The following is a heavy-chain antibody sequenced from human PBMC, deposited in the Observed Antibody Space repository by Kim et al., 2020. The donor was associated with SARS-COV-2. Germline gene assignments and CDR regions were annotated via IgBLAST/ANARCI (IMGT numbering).Heavy chain of an antibody. V-gene: IGHV4-4*02. D-gene: IGHD6-19*01. CDR2: IYHSGTT. CDR1: GGSISSNNW. J-gene: IGHJ6*02. Sequence: SETLSLTCAVSGGSISSNNWWSWVRQPPGMGLEWIGDIYHSGTTNYNPSLRSRVTISVDKSKNQFSLNVKSVTAADTAVYYCARPVAGSVWDVWGQGTTVTVSS. CDR3: ARPVAGSVWDV.